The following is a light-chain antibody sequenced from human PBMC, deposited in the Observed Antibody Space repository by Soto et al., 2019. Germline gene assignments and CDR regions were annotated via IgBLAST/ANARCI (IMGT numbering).Light chain of an antibody. V-gene: IGKV3-11*01. Sequence: EIVLTQSPAPLSLSPGERATLSCRASQSVSSYLAWYQQKPGQAPRLLIYDASNRATGIPARFSGSGSGTDFTLTISSLEPEDLAVYYCQQRSNWPPTFGGGTKVEIK. CDR3: QQRSNWPPT. J-gene: IGKJ4*01. CDR1: QSVSSY. CDR2: DAS.